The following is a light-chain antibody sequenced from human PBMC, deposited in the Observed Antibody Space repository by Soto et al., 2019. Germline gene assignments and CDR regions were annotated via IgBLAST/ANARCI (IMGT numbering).Light chain of an antibody. CDR2: EVT. CDR1: SNDVGGYNY. J-gene: IGLJ3*02. CDR3: NSYTSSSTWV. V-gene: IGLV2-14*01. Sequence: QLVLTQPASVSGSPGQSITISCTGTSNDVGGYNYVSWYQHHPGKAPKLMIYEVTNRPSGVSNRFSGSKSGNTASLTISGLQPEDEADYYCNSYTSSSTWVFGGGTKVTVL.